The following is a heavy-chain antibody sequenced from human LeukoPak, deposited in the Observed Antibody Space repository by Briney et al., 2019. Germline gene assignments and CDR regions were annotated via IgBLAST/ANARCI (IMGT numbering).Heavy chain of an antibody. Sequence: ASVKVSCKASGYTFTSYAMHWVRQAPGQRLEWMGWINAGNGNTKYSQKFQGRVTITRDTSASTAYMELSSLRSEDTAVYYYARSYGDENWFDPWGQGTLVTVSS. CDR2: INAGNGNT. J-gene: IGHJ5*02. CDR1: GYTFTSYA. V-gene: IGHV1-3*01. D-gene: IGHD4-17*01. CDR3: ARSYGDENWFDP.